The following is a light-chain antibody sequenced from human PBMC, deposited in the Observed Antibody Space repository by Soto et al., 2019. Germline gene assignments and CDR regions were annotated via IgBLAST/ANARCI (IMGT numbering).Light chain of an antibody. CDR1: FRDVGSYNL. J-gene: IGLJ2*01. V-gene: IGLV2-23*01. Sequence: QSALTQPASVSGSPGQSITISCTGTFRDVGSYNLVSWYQQHPGKAPKLMIYEDTKRPSGVSNRFSGSKSGYTASLTISGLQAEDEADYYCCSYAGSSTVVFGGGTKLTVL. CDR3: CSYAGSSTVV. CDR2: EDT.